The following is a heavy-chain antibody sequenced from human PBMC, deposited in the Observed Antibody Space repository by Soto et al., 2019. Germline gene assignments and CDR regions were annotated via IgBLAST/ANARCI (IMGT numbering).Heavy chain of an antibody. CDR3: ARGIDSSGHYYFDS. CDR2: IYHSGGT. J-gene: IGHJ4*02. CDR1: RGIIVSCGYS. V-gene: IGHV4-30-2*01. D-gene: IGHD3-22*01. Sequence: SETLSLTCDVSRGIIVSCGYSWSWIRQPPGKGLEWIGNIYHSGGTDYNPSLKSRVTMSVDRSKDQFSLNLSSVTAADTAVYFCARGIDSSGHYYFDSWGQGALVTVSS.